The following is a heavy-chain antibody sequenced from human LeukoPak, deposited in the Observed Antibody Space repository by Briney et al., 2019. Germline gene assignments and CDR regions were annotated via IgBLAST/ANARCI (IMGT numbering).Heavy chain of an antibody. CDR1: GDSISSSSYY. D-gene: IGHD1-26*01. J-gene: IGHJ5*02. CDR3: ARHRYSGSYYWFDP. CDR2: IYYSGNT. Sequence: SETLSLTCTVSGDSISSSSYYWGWIRQPPGKGLEWIANIYYSGNTYYNPSLESRVTISVDASKNQFSLNVSSVTAADTAVYYCARHRYSGSYYWFDPWGQGTLVTVSS. V-gene: IGHV4-39*01.